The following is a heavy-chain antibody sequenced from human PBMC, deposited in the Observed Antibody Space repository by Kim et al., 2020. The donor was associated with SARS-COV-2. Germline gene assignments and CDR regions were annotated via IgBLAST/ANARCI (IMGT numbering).Heavy chain of an antibody. V-gene: IGHV4-39*02. D-gene: IGHD2-21*02. Sequence: YSPSLMNRVTISVDTSKNHFSLKLFSVSAADTAMYYCARRMTLDAFDVWGQGTVVTVSA. J-gene: IGHJ3*01. CDR3: ARRMTLDAFDV.